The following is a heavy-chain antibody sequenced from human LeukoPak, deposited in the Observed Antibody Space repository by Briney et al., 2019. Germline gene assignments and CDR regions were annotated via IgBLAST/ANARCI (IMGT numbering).Heavy chain of an antibody. Sequence: SETLSLTCTVSGGSISSYYWSWIRQPPGKGLEWNGYIYYSGSTNYNPSLKSRVTISVDTSKNQFSLKLSSVTAADTAVYYCARDGGRDYYGSGSYDYYFDYWGQGTLVTVSS. CDR3: ARDGGRDYYGSGSYDYYFDY. CDR1: GGSISSYY. D-gene: IGHD3-10*01. CDR2: IYYSGST. V-gene: IGHV4-59*01. J-gene: IGHJ4*02.